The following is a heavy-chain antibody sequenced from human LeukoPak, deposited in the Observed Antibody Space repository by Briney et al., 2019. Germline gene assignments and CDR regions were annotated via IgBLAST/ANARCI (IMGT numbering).Heavy chain of an antibody. J-gene: IGHJ4*02. CDR2: ISSNGGST. Sequence: GGSLRLSCAASGFTFSSYAMHWVRQPPGKGLEYVSGISSNGGSTYYANSVKGRFTISRDNSKNTVYRQMGSLRAEDMAVYYCARGNTLTGYSRYWGQGTLVTVSS. CDR1: GFTFSSYA. D-gene: IGHD3-9*01. V-gene: IGHV3-64*01. CDR3: ARGNTLTGYSRY.